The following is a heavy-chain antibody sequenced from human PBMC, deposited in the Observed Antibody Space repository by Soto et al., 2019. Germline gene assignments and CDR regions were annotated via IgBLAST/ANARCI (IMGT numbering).Heavy chain of an antibody. CDR1: GGSINSFY. CDR2: IHTSGTA. J-gene: IGHJ6*02. Sequence: PSETLSLTCIVSGGSINSFYGSWIRQPAGKGLEWIGRIHTSGTAKYNPSLKSRVTMSVETSKNQFSLNLSSVTAADTAVYYCAREENLGPYYYYVLDVWGQGTAVTVSS. CDR3: AREENLGPYYYYVLDV. V-gene: IGHV4-4*07.